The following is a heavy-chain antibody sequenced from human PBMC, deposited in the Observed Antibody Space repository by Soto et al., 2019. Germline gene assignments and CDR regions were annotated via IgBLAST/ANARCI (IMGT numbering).Heavy chain of an antibody. CDR3: AKDKDWSGVYGMDV. D-gene: IGHD3-3*01. CDR2: ISGSGSTI. V-gene: IGHV3-48*03. CDR1: GFTFSSYE. Sequence: EVQLVESGGGLVQPGGSLRLSCAASGFTFSSYEMNWVRQAPGKGLEWVSYISGSGSTIYYADSVKGRFTISRDNAKNSLYLQMNSLRAEDTAVYYCAKDKDWSGVYGMDVWGQGTTVTVSS. J-gene: IGHJ6*02.